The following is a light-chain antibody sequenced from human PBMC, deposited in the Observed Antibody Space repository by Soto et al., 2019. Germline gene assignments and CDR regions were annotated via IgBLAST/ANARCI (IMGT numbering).Light chain of an antibody. CDR3: QQYESYWT. CDR1: QSISSL. J-gene: IGKJ1*01. V-gene: IGKV1-5*03. CDR2: KAS. Sequence: DIQMTQSPSTLSASVGDRVTITCRASQSISSLLAWYQQKPGKAPKLLIYKASSLESGVPSRFSGSASGTEFTLTISSLQPDDFATYYCQQYESYWTFGQGTKVEIK.